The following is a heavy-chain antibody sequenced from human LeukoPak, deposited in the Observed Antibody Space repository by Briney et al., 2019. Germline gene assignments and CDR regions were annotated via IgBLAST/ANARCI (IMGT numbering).Heavy chain of an antibody. J-gene: IGHJ4*02. CDR2: INTINGDT. CDR3: ARESDVGKDFDC. CDR1: GYTFTYHY. D-gene: IGHD1-1*01. Sequence: ASVKVSCKASGYTFTYHYIHLVRQAPRQGLEWMGIINTINGDTNYAQRFQGRVTMTRDTSTSTVYMELSSLDSEDTAVYYCARESDVGKDFDCWGQGTLVTVSS. V-gene: IGHV1-46*01.